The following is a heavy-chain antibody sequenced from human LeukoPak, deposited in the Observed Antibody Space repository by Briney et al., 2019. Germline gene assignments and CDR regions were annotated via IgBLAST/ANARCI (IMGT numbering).Heavy chain of an antibody. CDR2: ISGSGGST. Sequence: TGGSLRLSCAASGFTFSSYAMSWVRQAPGKGLEWVSAISGSGGSTYYADSVKGRFTISRDNSKNTLYLQMNSLRAEDTAVYYCAKVHLGEMATIPDAFDIWGQGTMVTVSS. D-gene: IGHD5-24*01. CDR1: GFTFSSYA. J-gene: IGHJ3*02. V-gene: IGHV3-23*01. CDR3: AKVHLGEMATIPDAFDI.